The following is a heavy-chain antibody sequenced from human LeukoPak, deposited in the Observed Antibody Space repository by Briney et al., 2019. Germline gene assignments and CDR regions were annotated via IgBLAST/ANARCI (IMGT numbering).Heavy chain of an antibody. CDR1: GGSISGYY. J-gene: IGHJ3*02. D-gene: IGHD3-3*01. V-gene: IGHV4-4*07. CDR3: ARSEAFWSGGYSWSNVGAFDI. CDR2: IYTSGST. Sequence: SETLSLTCTVSGGSISGYYWSWIRQPAGKGLEWIGRIYTSGSTNYNPSLKSRVTMSVDTSKNQFSLKLSSVTAADTAVYYCARSEAFWSGGYSWSNVGAFDIWGQGTMVTVSS.